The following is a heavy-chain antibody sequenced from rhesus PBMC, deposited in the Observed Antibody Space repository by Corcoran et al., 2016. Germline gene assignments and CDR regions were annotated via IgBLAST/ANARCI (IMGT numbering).Heavy chain of an antibody. CDR1: GYSISSGYY. Sequence: QVQLQESGPGLVKPSETLSLTCAVSGYSISSGYYWSWIRQPPGKGLGWIGYSSYSGRTSYNPALRSGVTISRDTSKNQFSLKLSSVTAADTAVYYCARDHEYSKMGRFDVWGPGVLVTVSS. V-gene: IGHV4-122*02. J-gene: IGHJ5-1*01. D-gene: IGHD4-23*01. CDR3: ARDHEYSKMGRFDV. CDR2: SSYSGRT.